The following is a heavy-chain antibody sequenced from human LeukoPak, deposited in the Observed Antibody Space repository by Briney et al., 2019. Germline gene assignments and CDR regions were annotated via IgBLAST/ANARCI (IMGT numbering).Heavy chain of an antibody. D-gene: IGHD4-11*01. J-gene: IGHJ4*02. CDR2: IKSKTDGGTT. CDR1: GFTFSSYW. Sequence: GGSLRLSCAASGFTFSSYWMSWVRQAPGEGLEWVGRIKSKTDGGTTDYAAPVKGRFTISRDDSKSTVFLQMNSLKTEDTAVYYCTGRELQYDTHLVYWGQGTRVTVSS. V-gene: IGHV3-15*01. CDR3: TGRELQYDTHLVY.